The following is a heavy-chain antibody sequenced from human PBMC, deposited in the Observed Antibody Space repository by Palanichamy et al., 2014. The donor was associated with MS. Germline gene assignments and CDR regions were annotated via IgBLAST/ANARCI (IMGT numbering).Heavy chain of an antibody. V-gene: IGHV4-34*01. CDR2: INHSGST. J-gene: IGHJ4*02. Sequence: VQLQQWGAGLLKPSETLSLTCAVYGGSFSGYYWSWIRQPPGKGLEWIGKINHSGSTNYNPSLKSRVTISVDTSKNQFSLKLSSVTAADTAVYYCASNTRSKGYSSGRNGDYWGQGTLVTVSS. CDR3: ASNTRSKGYSSGRNGDY. CDR1: GGSFSGYY. D-gene: IGHD6-19*01.